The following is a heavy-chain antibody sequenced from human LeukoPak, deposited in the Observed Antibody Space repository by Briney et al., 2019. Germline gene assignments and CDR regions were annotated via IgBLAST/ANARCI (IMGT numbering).Heavy chain of an antibody. J-gene: IGHJ4*02. CDR1: GGSISSSSYY. D-gene: IGHD5-12*01. CDR2: IYYSGST. CDR3: ARGGDAAPFDY. Sequence: SETLSLTCTVSGGSISSSSYYWGWIRQPPGKGLEWIGSIYYSGSTYYNPSLKSRVTISVDKSKNQFSLKLTSVTAADTAIYYCARGGDAAPFDYWGQGTLVTVSS. V-gene: IGHV4-39*07.